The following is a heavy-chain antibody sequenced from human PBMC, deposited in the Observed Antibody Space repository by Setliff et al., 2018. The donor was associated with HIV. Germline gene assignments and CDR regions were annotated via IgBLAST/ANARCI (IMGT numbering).Heavy chain of an antibody. CDR1: GYIFTSYG. D-gene: IGHD4-17*01. V-gene: IGHV1-18*01. Sequence: ASVKVSCKASGYIFTSYGITWVRQAPGQGLEWMGWISAYNGNTSYAQKLQGRVTMTTDTSTSTAYMELRSLRSDDTAVYYCARINDYGGNEGYFDYWGQRTLVTVSS. CDR2: ISAYNGNT. J-gene: IGHJ4*02. CDR3: ARINDYGGNEGYFDY.